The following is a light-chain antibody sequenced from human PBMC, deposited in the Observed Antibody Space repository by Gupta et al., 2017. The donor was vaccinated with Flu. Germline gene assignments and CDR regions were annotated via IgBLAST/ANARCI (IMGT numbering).Light chain of an antibody. CDR2: EDR. CDR1: SRDVGRYNL. CDR3: CAYATSSWV. J-gene: IGLJ3*02. V-gene: IGLV2-23*01. Sequence: SALTQPASVSGSPGQSITTSCTGTSRDVGRYNLVSWYQQHPGKAPKLMIYEDRKRPSGVSNPCSCSESTTTATPTIAARQAEDDDYYYSCAYATSSWVFGGGTKLTVL.